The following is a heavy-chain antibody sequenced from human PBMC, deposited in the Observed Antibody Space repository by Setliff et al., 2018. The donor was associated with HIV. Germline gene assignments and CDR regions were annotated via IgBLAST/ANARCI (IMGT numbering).Heavy chain of an antibody. CDR3: ARAGHYDFLGGFSAQPLDP. Sequence: LSLTCTVSTGSISSGNHYWSWIRQHPGKGLEWIGYIFYRGSTYYNPSLKSRVSLSIDTSKNYFSLKLTSVTAADTAMYFCARAGHYDFLGGFSAQPLDPWGRGILVTVSS. J-gene: IGHJ5*02. CDR1: TGSISSGNHY. D-gene: IGHD3-3*01. V-gene: IGHV4-31*03. CDR2: IFYRGST.